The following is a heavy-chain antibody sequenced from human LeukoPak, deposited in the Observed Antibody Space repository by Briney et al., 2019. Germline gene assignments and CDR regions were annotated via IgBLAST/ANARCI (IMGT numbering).Heavy chain of an antibody. D-gene: IGHD6-19*01. J-gene: IGHJ4*02. CDR1: GFTFSGYW. V-gene: IGHV3-74*01. Sequence: TGGSLRLSCAASGFTFSGYWMHWVRQAPGKGLVWVSRINNDGSYTSYADSVKGRFTISRDNSKNTLYLQMNSLRAEDTAVYYCAKIDSSGWYDFDYWGQGTLVTVSS. CDR2: INNDGSYT. CDR3: AKIDSSGWYDFDY.